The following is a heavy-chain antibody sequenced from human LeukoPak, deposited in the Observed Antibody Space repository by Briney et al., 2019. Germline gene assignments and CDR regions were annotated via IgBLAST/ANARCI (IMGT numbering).Heavy chain of an antibody. V-gene: IGHV5-51*01. CDR1: GYSFTSYW. D-gene: IGHD7-27*01. CDR3: ARKLSTETGDYCVDY. CDR2: IYPGDSDT. Sequence: GESLKLSCKGSGYSFTSYWIGWVRQMPGKGLEWMGLIYPGDSDTTYSPSFQGQLTISADNSNSTAYLQWSSLKASDDAMYNCARKLSTETGDYCVDYWGQGTLVSVSS. J-gene: IGHJ4*02.